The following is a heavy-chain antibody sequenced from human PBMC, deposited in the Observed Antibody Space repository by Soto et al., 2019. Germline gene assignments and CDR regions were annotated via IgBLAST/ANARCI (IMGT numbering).Heavy chain of an antibody. CDR3: ARDLGRFNFGSAYFVY. V-gene: IGHV3-33*01. CDR1: GFTFSSNG. J-gene: IGHJ4*02. Sequence: QVQLVESGGGVVQPGRSLRLSCAASGFTFSSNGMHWVRQAPGKGQEWVAVIWSDGSEKYYADSVKGRFSISRDNSKNTLYLHMDSLRAEDTAVYYCARDLGRFNFGSAYFVYWGQGTLVTVSS. D-gene: IGHD3-10*01. CDR2: IWSDGSEK.